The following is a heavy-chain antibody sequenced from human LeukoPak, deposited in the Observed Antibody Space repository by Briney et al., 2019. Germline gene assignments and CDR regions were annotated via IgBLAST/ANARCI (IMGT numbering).Heavy chain of an antibody. CDR2: IKEDGSAK. V-gene: IGHV3-7*01. J-gene: IGHJ6*03. D-gene: IGHD2-15*01. CDR1: GFTFSSYG. CDR3: ARRLGYCSGGSCSPDYYYYMDV. Sequence: GGSLRLSCAASGFTFSSYGMHWVRQAPGKGLEWVANIKEDGSAKYYVDSVKGRFTISRDNAKNSVYLQMNSLRAEDTAVYYCARRLGYCSGGSCSPDYYYYMDVWGKGTTVTVSS.